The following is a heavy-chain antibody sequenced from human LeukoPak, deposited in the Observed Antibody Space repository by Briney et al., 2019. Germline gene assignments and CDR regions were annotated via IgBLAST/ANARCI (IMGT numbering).Heavy chain of an antibody. CDR2: IYYSGST. V-gene: IGHV4-59*01. CDR1: GGSISSYY. J-gene: IGHJ4*02. D-gene: IGHD4-17*01. Sequence: SETLSLTCTVSGGSISSYYWSWIRQPPGKGPEWIGYIYYSGSTIYNPSLKSRVTISVDTSKNQFSLKLSSVTAADTAVYYCARGRKYGDYIHWGQGTLVTVSS. CDR3: ARGRKYGDYIH.